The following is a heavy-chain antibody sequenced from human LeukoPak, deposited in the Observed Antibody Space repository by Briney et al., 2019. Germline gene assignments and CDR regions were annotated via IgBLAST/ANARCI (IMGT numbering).Heavy chain of an antibody. Sequence: ASVKVSCKASGYTFTSYAMHWVRQAPGQRLEWMGWINAGNGNTKYSQKFQGRVTITRDTSASTAYMELSSLRSEDTAVYYCARDETAAGGEDSHYGMDVWGQGTTVTVSS. J-gene: IGHJ6*02. CDR2: INAGNGNT. CDR1: GYTFTSYA. D-gene: IGHD6-13*01. CDR3: ARDETAAGGEDSHYGMDV. V-gene: IGHV1-3*01.